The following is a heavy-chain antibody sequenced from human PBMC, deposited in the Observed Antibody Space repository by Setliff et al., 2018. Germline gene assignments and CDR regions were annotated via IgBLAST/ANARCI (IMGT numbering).Heavy chain of an antibody. CDR1: GLTLINNG. CDR3: AREGVDTRSSTDYRYYMDV. CDR2: IWHDGTNK. Sequence: GSLRLSCAASGLTLINNGFHWVRQAPGKGLEWVAIIWHDGTNKYYADSVKGRFDISRDSSKNTVYLQMNSLTSADTAVYYCAREGVDTRSSTDYRYYMDVWGKGTTVTV. D-gene: IGHD5-18*01. V-gene: IGHV3-30*02. J-gene: IGHJ6*03.